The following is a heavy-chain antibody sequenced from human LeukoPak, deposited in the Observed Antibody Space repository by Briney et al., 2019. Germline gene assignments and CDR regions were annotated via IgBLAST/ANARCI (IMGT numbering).Heavy chain of an antibody. Sequence: ASVKVSCKASGHTFTDYHVHCARQPPGQQLERMRSIIPNTSATYHAQKFRDRVNMTRDTSISTVYMELNRLTSDDTAIYYCVRDLRTRVATPWQIDSWGQGTLVTVSS. V-gene: IGHV1-2*02. CDR1: GHTFTDYH. J-gene: IGHJ4*02. CDR2: IIPNTSAT. CDR3: VRDLRTRVATPWQIDS. D-gene: IGHD5-12*01.